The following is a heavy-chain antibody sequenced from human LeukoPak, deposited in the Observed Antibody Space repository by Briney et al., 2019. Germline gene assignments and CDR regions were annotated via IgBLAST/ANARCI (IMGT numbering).Heavy chain of an antibody. V-gene: IGHV1-18*01. CDR3: ARILGSGDYEHFDY. Sequence: ASVKVSCKASGYTFTSYGISWVRQSPGQGLEWMGWISASNGNTNYAQKLQGRVTMTTDTSSSTAYMELRSLRSDDTAVYYCARILGSGDYEHFDYWGQGTLVTVSS. J-gene: IGHJ4*02. CDR1: GYTFTSYG. D-gene: IGHD2-15*01. CDR2: ISASNGNT.